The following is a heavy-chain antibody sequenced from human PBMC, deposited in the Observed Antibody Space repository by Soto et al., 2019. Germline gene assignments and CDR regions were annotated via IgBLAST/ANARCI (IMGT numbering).Heavy chain of an antibody. CDR3: ATEIVVVPAALFAVADY. V-gene: IGHV3-23*01. J-gene: IGHJ4*02. Sequence: LRLSCAASGFTFSSYAMSWVRQAPGKGLEWVSAISGSGGSTYYADSVKGRFTISRDNSKNTLYLQMNSLRAEDTAVYYCATEIVVVPAALFAVADYWGQGTLVTVPS. CDR1: GFTFSSYA. CDR2: ISGSGGST. D-gene: IGHD2-2*01.